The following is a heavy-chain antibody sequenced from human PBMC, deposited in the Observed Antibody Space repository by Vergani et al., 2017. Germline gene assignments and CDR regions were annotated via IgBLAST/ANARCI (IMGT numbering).Heavy chain of an antibody. CDR2: IFYSGTT. Sequence: VQLQESGPGVVKPSQILYLTCAVSGGSISSGDHCWTWIRQRPGKGLGWFGYIFYSGTTYANPSLRSRLTISVDTSQNQFSLKLRSVTAADTAVYYCACFDTQDQATSRFYYMDVWGKGTTVVVS. J-gene: IGHJ6*03. V-gene: IGHV4-31*11. CDR1: GGSISSGDHC. CDR3: ACFDTQDQATSRFYYMDV. D-gene: IGHD5-24*01.